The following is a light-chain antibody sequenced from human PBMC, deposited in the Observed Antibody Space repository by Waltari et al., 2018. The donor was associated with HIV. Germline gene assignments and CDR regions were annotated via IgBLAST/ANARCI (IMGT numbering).Light chain of an antibody. CDR2: DAS. CDR1: QSVSSY. J-gene: IGKJ2*01. CDR3: QQRSNWPPVYT. V-gene: IGKV3-11*01. Sequence: IVLTQSPATLSLSPGERATLSCRASQSVSSYLSWYQQKPGQAPRLLIYDASNRATGIPPRFSGSGSGTDCTLTISSLEPEDFAVYYCQQRSNWPPVYTFGQGTKLGIK.